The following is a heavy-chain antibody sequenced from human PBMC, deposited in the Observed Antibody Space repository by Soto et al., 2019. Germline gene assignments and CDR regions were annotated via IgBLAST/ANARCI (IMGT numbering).Heavy chain of an antibody. V-gene: IGHV1-18*01. CDR2: ISAYNGNT. J-gene: IGHJ6*02. D-gene: IGHD2-2*01. CDR1: GYTFTSYG. Sequence: ASVKVSCKASGYTFTSYGISWVRQAPGQGLEWMGWISAYNGNTNYAQKLQGRVTMTTDTSTSTAYMELRSLRSDDTAVYYCASYCSSTSCYANPYCYYYGMDVWGQGTTVTVSS. CDR3: ASYCSSTSCYANPYCYYYGMDV.